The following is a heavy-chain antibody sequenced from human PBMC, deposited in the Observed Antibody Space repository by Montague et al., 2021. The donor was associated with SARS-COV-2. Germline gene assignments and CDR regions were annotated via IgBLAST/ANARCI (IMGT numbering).Heavy chain of an antibody. CDR1: GGSISSGGYY. CDR3: ARDVGWYSSSWFDY. Sequence: TLSLTCTVSGGSISSGGYYWSWIRQHPGKGLEWIGYIYYSGSTXYKPSLKSRVTISVDTSKNQFPLKLSSVTAADTAVYYCARDVGWYSSSWFDYWGQGTLVTVSS. V-gene: IGHV4-31*03. D-gene: IGHD6-13*01. CDR2: IYYSGST. J-gene: IGHJ4*02.